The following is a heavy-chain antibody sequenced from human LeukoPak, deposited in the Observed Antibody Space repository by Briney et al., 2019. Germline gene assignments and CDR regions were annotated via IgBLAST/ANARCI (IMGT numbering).Heavy chain of an antibody. CDR1: GYTFRNYG. Sequence: EASVKVSCKASGYTFRNYGISWVRQAPGQGLEWMGIINPSGGSTSYAQKFQGRVTMTRDTSTSTVYMELSSLRSEDTAVYYCARAYLSYYYDSSGYDCWFDPWGQGTLVTVSS. CDR3: ARAYLSYYYDSSGYDCWFDP. D-gene: IGHD3-22*01. J-gene: IGHJ5*02. V-gene: IGHV1-46*01. CDR2: INPSGGST.